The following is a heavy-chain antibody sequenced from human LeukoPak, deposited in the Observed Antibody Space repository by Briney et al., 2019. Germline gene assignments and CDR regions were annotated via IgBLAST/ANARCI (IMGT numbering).Heavy chain of an antibody. CDR2: INSDGSST. CDR1: GFTFSNYW. CDR3: AKGGATVIDY. V-gene: IGHV3-74*01. J-gene: IGHJ4*02. Sequence: GGSLRLSCAASGFTFSNYWMHWVRQAPGKGLVWVSRINSDGSSTTSADSVKGRFTIPRDNAKNTLYPQMNSLRAEDTAVYYCAKGGATVIDYWGQGTPVTVSS. D-gene: IGHD4-17*01.